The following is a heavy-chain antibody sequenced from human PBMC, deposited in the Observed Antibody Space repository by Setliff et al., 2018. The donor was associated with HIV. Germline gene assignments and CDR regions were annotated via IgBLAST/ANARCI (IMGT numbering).Heavy chain of an antibody. CDR3: ARGPPIVVVPAALLTFDY. CDR2: ISVYNGNT. V-gene: IGHV1-18*01. CDR1: GYTFSSYG. J-gene: IGHJ4*02. D-gene: IGHD2-2*01. Sequence: ASVKVSCKASGYTFSSYGISWVRQAPGQGLEWMGGISVYNGNTNYAQKLQGRVTMTTDTSTSTAYMELRSLRSDDTAVYYCARGPPIVVVPAALLTFDYWGQGTLVTVSS.